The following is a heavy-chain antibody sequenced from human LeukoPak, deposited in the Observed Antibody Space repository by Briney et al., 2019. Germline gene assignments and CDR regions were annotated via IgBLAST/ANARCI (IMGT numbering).Heavy chain of an antibody. D-gene: IGHD2-21*01. CDR3: ARGENYFQY. CDR1: GLTFSPYT. Sequence: GGSLRLSCASSGLTFSPYTMNWVRQAPGKGLEWVSPITSSSTYIYYIDSVKGRFTISRDNAKNSLYLQMNSLRAEDTAVYYCARGENYFQYWGQGTLVTVSS. CDR2: ITSSSTYI. V-gene: IGHV3-21*01. J-gene: IGHJ1*01.